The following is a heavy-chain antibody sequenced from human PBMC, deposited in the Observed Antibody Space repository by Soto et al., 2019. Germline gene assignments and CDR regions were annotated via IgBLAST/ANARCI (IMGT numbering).Heavy chain of an antibody. CDR3: ARSHLDCSGGSCYLNWFDP. CDR1: GYTFTSYA. Sequence: ASVKVSCKASGYTFTSYAMRWVRQAPGQRLEWMGWINAGNGNTKYSQKFQGRVTITRDTSASTAYMELSSLRSEDTAVYYCARSHLDCSGGSCYLNWFDPWGQGTLVTVSS. J-gene: IGHJ5*02. D-gene: IGHD2-15*01. CDR2: INAGNGNT. V-gene: IGHV1-3*01.